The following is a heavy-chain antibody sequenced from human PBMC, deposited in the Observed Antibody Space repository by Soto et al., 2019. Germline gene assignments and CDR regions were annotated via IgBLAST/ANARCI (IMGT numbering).Heavy chain of an antibody. CDR3: ARTSVRVERFDF. CDR2: MTPNSGGT. CDR1: GYSFVACY. J-gene: IGHJ4*02. D-gene: IGHD2-15*01. Sequence: ASVKVSCKESGYSFVACYIHWVRQAPGQGLEWMGWMTPNSGGTGYAQKFQGRVTLTRDTSISTAYMALNGLSSDDTAVYYCARTSVRVERFDFWGQGTQVTVSS. V-gene: IGHV1-2*02.